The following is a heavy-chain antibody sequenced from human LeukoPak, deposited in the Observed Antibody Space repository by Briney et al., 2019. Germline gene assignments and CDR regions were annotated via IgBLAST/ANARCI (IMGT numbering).Heavy chain of an antibody. V-gene: IGHV4-59*12. Sequence: SETLSLTCTVSGGSISSYYWSWIRQPPGKGLEWIGYIYYSGSTNYNPSLKSRVTISVDTSKNQFSLKLSSVTAADTAVYYCARGRGSYSYPDYWGQGTLVTVSS. D-gene: IGHD5-18*01. CDR3: ARGRGSYSYPDY. J-gene: IGHJ4*02. CDR1: GGSISSYY. CDR2: IYYSGST.